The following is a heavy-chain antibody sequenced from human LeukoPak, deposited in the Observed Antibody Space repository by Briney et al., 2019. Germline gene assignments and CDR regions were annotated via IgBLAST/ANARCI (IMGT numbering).Heavy chain of an antibody. Sequence: ASVKVSCKASGYTFTGYYMHWVRQSPGQGLEWMGWINPNSGGTNYAQKFQGRVTMTRDTSISTAYMELSRLRSDDTAVYYCARDNGITGTTEFDYWGQGTLVTVSS. V-gene: IGHV1-2*02. CDR2: INPNSGGT. CDR3: ARDNGITGTTEFDY. J-gene: IGHJ4*02. CDR1: GYTFTGYY. D-gene: IGHD1-20*01.